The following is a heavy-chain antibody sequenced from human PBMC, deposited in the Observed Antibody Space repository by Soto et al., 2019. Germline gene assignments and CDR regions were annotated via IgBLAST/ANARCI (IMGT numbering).Heavy chain of an antibody. CDR3: ARDPLWGTAMVLWYFDL. D-gene: IGHD5-18*01. CDR2: ISYDGNNK. J-gene: IGHJ2*01. CDR1: GFTFSSYG. Sequence: GGSLSLSCAASGFTFSSYGMHWVRQAPGKGLQWVAVISYDGNNKYYADSVKGRFTISRDNSKNTLYLQMNSLRAEDTAVYYCARDPLWGTAMVLWYFDLWGRGTLVTVSS. V-gene: IGHV3-30*03.